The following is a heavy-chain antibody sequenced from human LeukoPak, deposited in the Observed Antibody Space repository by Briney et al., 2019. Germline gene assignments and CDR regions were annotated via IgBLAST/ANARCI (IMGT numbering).Heavy chain of an antibody. J-gene: IGHJ6*02. CDR1: GFTFGDYA. CDR3: TRDGTVVVPAAIWLRYYYYGMDV. Sequence: GGSLRLSCTASGFTFGDYAMSWVRQAPGKGLEWVGFIRSKAYGGTTEYAASVKGRFTISRDDSKSIAYLQMNSLKTEDTAVYYCTRDGTVVVPAAIWLRYYYYGMDVWGQGTTVTVSS. CDR2: IRSKAYGGTT. D-gene: IGHD2-2*02. V-gene: IGHV3-49*04.